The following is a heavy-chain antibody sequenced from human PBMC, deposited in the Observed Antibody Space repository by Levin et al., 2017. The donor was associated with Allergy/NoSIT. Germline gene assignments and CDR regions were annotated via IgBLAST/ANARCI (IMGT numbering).Heavy chain of an antibody. J-gene: IGHJ4*02. Sequence: GESLKISCAVSGFSFSAYSMNWVRKAPGKGLEWLAYVDGHGTRIFYADSAKGRFTISRDNAQNSLYLQMNSLRAEDSGTYYCVRDLEGYRGVIRFDFWGQGTLVTVSS. CDR2: VDGHGTRI. CDR1: GFSFSAYS. CDR3: VRDLEGYRGVIRFDF. D-gene: IGHD3-10*01. V-gene: IGHV3-48*01.